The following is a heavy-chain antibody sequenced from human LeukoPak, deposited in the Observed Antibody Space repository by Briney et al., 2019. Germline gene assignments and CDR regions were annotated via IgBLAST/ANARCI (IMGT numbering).Heavy chain of an antibody. CDR3: ARDLTTVTTAFFVY. CDR2: ISSSSRYT. CDR1: GFTFSSYS. D-gene: IGHD4-11*01. Sequence: PGGSLRLSCAASGFTFSSYSMNWVRQAPGRGLEWVSSISSSSRYTYYADSVKGRFTTSRDNAKNSLYLQMNSLRAEDTAVYYCARDLTTVTTAFFVYWGQGTLVTVSS. J-gene: IGHJ4*02. V-gene: IGHV3-21*01.